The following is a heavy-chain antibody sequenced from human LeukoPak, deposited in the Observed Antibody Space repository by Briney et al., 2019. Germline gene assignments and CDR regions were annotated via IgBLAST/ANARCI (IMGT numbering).Heavy chain of an antibody. V-gene: IGHV6-1*01. CDR2: TYYRSGWYS. J-gene: IGHJ4*02. D-gene: IGHD1-14*01. Sequence: SQTLSLTCAIFGDHVSSNSASWTWIRQSPSGGLELLGRTYYRSGWYSDSALSMRGRITIDSDTSSNQFSLHLKSVTPDDTAVYYCARGTSRAYNYWGQGILVTV. CDR1: GDHVSSNSAS. CDR3: ARGTSRAYNY.